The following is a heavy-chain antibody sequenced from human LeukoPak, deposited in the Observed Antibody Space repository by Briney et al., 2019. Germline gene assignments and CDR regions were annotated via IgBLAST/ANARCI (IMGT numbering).Heavy chain of an antibody. CDR1: GFSFNTFA. CDR3: ANANW. D-gene: IGHD4/OR15-4a*01. CDR2: IYSGGST. J-gene: IGHJ4*02. Sequence: GGSLRLSCVASGFSFNTFALTWVRQAPGKGLEWVSLIYSGGSTYYADSVKGRFTISRDNSKNTLYLQMNSLRAEDTAVYYCANANWWGQGTLVIVSS. V-gene: IGHV3-23*03.